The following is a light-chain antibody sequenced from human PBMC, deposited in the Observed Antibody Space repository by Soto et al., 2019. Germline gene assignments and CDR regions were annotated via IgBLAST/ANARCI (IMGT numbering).Light chain of an antibody. CDR3: CSYAGSSTYA. J-gene: IGLJ1*01. Sequence: QSVLTQPASVSGSPGQSITISCTGTSSDVGSYNLVSWYQQHPGKAPKLMIYEGSKRPSGVSNRFSGSKSGNTASLTISRLKAEDEADYYRCSYAGSSTYAFGTGTKV. V-gene: IGLV2-23*01. CDR1: SSDVGSYNL. CDR2: EGS.